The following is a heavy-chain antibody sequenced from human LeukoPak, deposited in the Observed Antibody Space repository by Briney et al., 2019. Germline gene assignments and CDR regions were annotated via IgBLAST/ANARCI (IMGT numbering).Heavy chain of an antibody. Sequence: SETLSLTCTVSGGSISSYYWSWIRQPAGQGLEWIGHIYNSGSTNYNPSLKGRVTMSVATSKNQFSLHLSSVTAADTAVYYCARSAFLVTAPGLYYFDYWGQGTLVAVSS. V-gene: IGHV4-4*07. CDR2: IYNSGST. D-gene: IGHD6-13*01. J-gene: IGHJ4*02. CDR1: GGSISSYY. CDR3: ARSAFLVTAPGLYYFDY.